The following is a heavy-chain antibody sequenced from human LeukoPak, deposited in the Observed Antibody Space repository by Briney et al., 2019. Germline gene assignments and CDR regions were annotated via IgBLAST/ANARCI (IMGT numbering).Heavy chain of an antibody. Sequence: GGSLRLSCAASGFTFSSYWMTWVRQAPGKGLECVADIKQDGSEKHYVDSVNGRFTISRDNAKNSLYLQMNSLRDEDTAVYYCARAFDYSYYGVDVWGQGTTVTVSS. CDR2: IKQDGSEK. CDR1: GFTFSSYW. J-gene: IGHJ6*02. V-gene: IGHV3-7*05. CDR3: ARAFDYSYYGVDV.